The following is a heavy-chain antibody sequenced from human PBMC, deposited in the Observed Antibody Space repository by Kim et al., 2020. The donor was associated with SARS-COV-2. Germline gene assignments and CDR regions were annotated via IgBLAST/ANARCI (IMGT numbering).Heavy chain of an antibody. CDR2: INHSGST. CDR1: GGSFSGYY. CDR3: ARGNRVTANWFDP. J-gene: IGHJ5*02. Sequence: SETLSLTCAVYGGSFSGYYWSWIRQPPGKGLEWIGEINHSGSTNYNPSLKSRVTISVDTSKNQFSLKLSSVTAADTAVYYCARGNRVTANWFDPWGQGTLVTVSS. D-gene: IGHD4-4*01. V-gene: IGHV4-34*01.